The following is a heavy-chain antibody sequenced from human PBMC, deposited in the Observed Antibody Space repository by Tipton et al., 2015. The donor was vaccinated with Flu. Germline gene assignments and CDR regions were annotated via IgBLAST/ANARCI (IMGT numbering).Heavy chain of an antibody. V-gene: IGHV3-23*01. J-gene: IGHJ6*02. Sequence: SLRLSCAASGFTFSSYATSWVRQAPGKGLEWVSTISGSGGRTYYADSVKGRFTISRDNSKNTLYLQMNSLRAEDTAVYYCAKDFRVVPVGVMDVWGQGTTVSVSS. CDR3: AKDFRVVPVGVMDV. CDR2: ISGSGGRT. D-gene: IGHD2-2*01. CDR1: GFTFSSYA.